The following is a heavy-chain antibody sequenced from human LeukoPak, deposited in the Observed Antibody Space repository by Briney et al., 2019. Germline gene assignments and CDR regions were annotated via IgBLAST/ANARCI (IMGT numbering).Heavy chain of an antibody. V-gene: IGHV3-7*03. CDR1: GFLLSNHW. Sequence: PGSSLRLSCAASGFLLSNHWMTWVRQAPGKGPEWVANINKDESEKYYVDSVKGRFTTSRDTAKNSLYLQMNHLRVEDTALYYCARNNDMDVWGQGTTVIVSS. D-gene: IGHD1/OR15-1a*01. CDR3: ARNNDMDV. CDR2: INKDESEK. J-gene: IGHJ6*02.